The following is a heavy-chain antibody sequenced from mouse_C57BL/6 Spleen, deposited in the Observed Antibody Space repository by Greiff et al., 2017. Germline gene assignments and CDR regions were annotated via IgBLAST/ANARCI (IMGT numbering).Heavy chain of an antibody. J-gene: IGHJ4*01. CDR1: GYTFTSYW. Sequence: VQLQQSGAELAKPGASVKLSCKASGYTFTSYWMHWVKQRPGQGLEWIGYINPSSGYTKYNQKFKDKATLTADKSSSTAYMQLSSLTYEDSAVXYCARETSMVTNAMDYWGQGTSVTVSS. CDR3: ARETSMVTNAMDY. D-gene: IGHD2-1*01. V-gene: IGHV1-7*01. CDR2: INPSSGYT.